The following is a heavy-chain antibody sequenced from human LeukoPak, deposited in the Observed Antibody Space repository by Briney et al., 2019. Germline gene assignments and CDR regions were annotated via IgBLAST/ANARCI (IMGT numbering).Heavy chain of an antibody. CDR3: ARDAYYYGSGSYYTHYYYYMDV. J-gene: IGHJ6*03. CDR1: GFILSNYN. V-gene: IGHV3-21*04. CDR2: ISGNSNNI. Sequence: PGGSLRLSCAASGFILSNYNMNWVRRAPGKGLEWVSSISGNSNNINYADSVKGRFTISRDNAKNSLYLQMNSLRDEDTALYYCARDAYYYGSGSYYTHYYYYMDVWGKGTTVTVSS. D-gene: IGHD3-10*01.